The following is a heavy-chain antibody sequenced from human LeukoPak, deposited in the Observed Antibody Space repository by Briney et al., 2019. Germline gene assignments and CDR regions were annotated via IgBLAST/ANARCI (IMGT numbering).Heavy chain of an antibody. CDR1: GGSISSSSYY. Sequence: PSETLSLTCTVSGGSISSSSYYWSWIRQPPGKGLEWIGEINHSGSTNYNPSLKSRVTISVDTSKNQFSLKLSSVTAADTAVYYCARGRGKGLSDYWGQGTLVTVSS. J-gene: IGHJ4*02. CDR2: INHSGST. D-gene: IGHD2-2*01. V-gene: IGHV4-39*07. CDR3: ARGRGKGLSDY.